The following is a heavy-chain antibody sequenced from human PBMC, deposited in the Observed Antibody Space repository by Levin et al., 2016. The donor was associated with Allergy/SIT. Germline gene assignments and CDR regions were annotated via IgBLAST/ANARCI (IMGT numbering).Heavy chain of an antibody. Sequence: WVRQAPGQRLEWIGWIVVGSGNTNYAQKFQERVTITRDMSTSTAYMELSSLRSEDTAVYYCARLMVYADADYWGQGTLVTVSS. V-gene: IGHV1-58*01. J-gene: IGHJ4*02. D-gene: IGHD2-8*01. CDR3: ARLMVYADADY. CDR2: IVVGSGNT.